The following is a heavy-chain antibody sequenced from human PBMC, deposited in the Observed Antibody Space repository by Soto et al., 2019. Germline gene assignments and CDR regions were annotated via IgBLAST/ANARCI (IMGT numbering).Heavy chain of an antibody. D-gene: IGHD2-2*01. Sequence: EVQLLESGGGLVQPGGSLRLSCAASGFSFSTYAMSWVRQAPGKGLEWVSGISAGGGNTYYADSVRGRFTISRDNSKNTVDLRTISLRAEDTALYYCAKHSEYQLLSWLDPWGLGTLVTVSS. V-gene: IGHV3-23*01. CDR3: AKHSEYQLLSWLDP. CDR2: ISAGGGNT. J-gene: IGHJ5*02. CDR1: GFSFSTYA.